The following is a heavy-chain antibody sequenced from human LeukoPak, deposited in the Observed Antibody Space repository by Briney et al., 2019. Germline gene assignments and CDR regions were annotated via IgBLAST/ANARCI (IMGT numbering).Heavy chain of an antibody. CDR2: IYHSGNT. V-gene: IGHV4-39*07. Sequence: SETLSLTCTVSGGSISSSGYFWGWIRQPPGKGLEWIGNIYHSGNTYYSPSLKSRITISVDTSKNQFSLKLSSVTAADSAVYYCARDRVKYTSSWSFDYWGQGTLVTVYS. D-gene: IGHD6-13*01. CDR3: ARDRVKYTSSWSFDY. CDR1: GGSISSSGYF. J-gene: IGHJ4*02.